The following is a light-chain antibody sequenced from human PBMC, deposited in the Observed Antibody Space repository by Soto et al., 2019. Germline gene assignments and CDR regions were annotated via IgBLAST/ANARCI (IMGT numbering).Light chain of an antibody. CDR3: QQRSNWQYT. J-gene: IGKJ2*01. V-gene: IGKV3-11*01. CDR2: ATS. CDR1: QRVSGY. Sequence: ELVLTQSPATLSLSPGERATLSCRASQRVSGYSAWYQQKPGQAPRLLIYATSNRATGIPARFSGSGSGTDFTLTISGLEPEDFAVYYCQQRSNWQYTFGLGTRLEIK.